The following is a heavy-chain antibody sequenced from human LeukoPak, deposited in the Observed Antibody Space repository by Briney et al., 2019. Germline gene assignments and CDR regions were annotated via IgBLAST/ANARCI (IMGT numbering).Heavy chain of an antibody. Sequence: SETLSLTCTVSGGSIDPYYWTWIRQPPGKGLEWIGYISYTGRTKYNPSLESRVTLSVDTSKRQFSVKLTSVTATDTAVYYCSRIPEISGWPFDYWGQGTLVTVSS. V-gene: IGHV4-59*01. J-gene: IGHJ4*02. CDR1: GGSIDPYY. CDR2: ISYTGRT. CDR3: SRIPEISGWPFDY. D-gene: IGHD6-19*01.